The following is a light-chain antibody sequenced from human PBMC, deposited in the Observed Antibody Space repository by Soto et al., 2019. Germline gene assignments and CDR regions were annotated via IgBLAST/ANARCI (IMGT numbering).Light chain of an antibody. Sequence: QSVLTQPPSVSGSPGQSVTISCTGTSSDVGSYNRVSWYQQPPGTAPKLMIYEVSNRPSGVHDRFSGSKSGNTASLTISGLQAEDEADYYCSSYTSSSTVVFGGGTKLTVL. CDR2: EVS. CDR3: SSYTSSSTVV. V-gene: IGLV2-18*02. CDR1: SSDVGSYNR. J-gene: IGLJ2*01.